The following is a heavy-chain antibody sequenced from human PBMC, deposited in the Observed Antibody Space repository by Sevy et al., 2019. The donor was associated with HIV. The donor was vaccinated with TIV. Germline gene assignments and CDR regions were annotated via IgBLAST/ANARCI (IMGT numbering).Heavy chain of an antibody. D-gene: IGHD3-3*01. J-gene: IGHJ6*02. CDR2: MNPNSGNT. CDR3: ARYYDFWSGYRELYYYYGMDV. CDR1: GYTFTSYD. Sequence: ASVKVSCKASGYTFTSYDINWVRQATGQGLEWMGWMNPNSGNTGYAQKFQGRVTMTRNTSISTAYMELSSLRSEDTAVYYCARYYDFWSGYRELYYYYGMDVWGQGTTVTVSS. V-gene: IGHV1-8*01.